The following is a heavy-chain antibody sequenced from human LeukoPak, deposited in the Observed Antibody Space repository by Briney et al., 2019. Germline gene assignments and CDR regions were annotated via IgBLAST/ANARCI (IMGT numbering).Heavy chain of an antibody. Sequence: GGSLRLSCAASGFTFSNYWMHWVRQAPGKGLVWVSRINSDGSSTSYADSVKGRFTISRDNAKNTLYLQMNSLRAEDTAVYYCARVSRATGGAWFDPWGQGTLVTVSS. CDR2: INSDGSST. CDR1: GFTFSNYW. D-gene: IGHD1-26*01. J-gene: IGHJ5*02. V-gene: IGHV3-74*01. CDR3: ARVSRATGGAWFDP.